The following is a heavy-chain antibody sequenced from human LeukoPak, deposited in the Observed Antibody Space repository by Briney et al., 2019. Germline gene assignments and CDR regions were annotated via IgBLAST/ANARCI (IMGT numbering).Heavy chain of an antibody. CDR3: ARAGGFDP. CDR1: GYSISSGYY. V-gene: IGHV4-38-2*01. CDR2: IYHSGST. J-gene: IGHJ5*02. Sequence: SETLSLTCAVSGYSISSGYYSGCMRPPAGKGLGWIGSIYHSGSTYYNPSLKSRVTISVDTSKNQFSLKLSSVTAADTAVYYCARAGGFDPWGQGTLVTVSS. D-gene: IGHD1-14*01.